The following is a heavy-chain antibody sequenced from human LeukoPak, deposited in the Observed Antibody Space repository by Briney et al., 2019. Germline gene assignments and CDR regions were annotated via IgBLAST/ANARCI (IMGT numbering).Heavy chain of an antibody. CDR2: MNPNSGNT. CDR1: GYTFTSYD. V-gene: IGHV1-8*01. J-gene: IGHJ4*02. Sequence: ASVRVSCKASGYTFTSYDINWVRQATGQGLEWMGWMNPNSGNTGYAQKFQGRVTMTRNTSISTAYMELSSLRSEDTAVYYCARGLMDITMVRGAMRPPDWGQGTLVTVSS. D-gene: IGHD3-10*01. CDR3: ARGLMDITMVRGAMRPPD.